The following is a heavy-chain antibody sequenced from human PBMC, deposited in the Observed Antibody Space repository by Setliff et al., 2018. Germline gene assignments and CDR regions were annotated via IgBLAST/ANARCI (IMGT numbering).Heavy chain of an antibody. CDR3: ARAPPPWLQSLGGDY. CDR1: SYSISRGYY. Sequence: KTSETLSLTCDVSSYSISRGYYWGWIRQAPGKGLEFIGSIYHGGNIAYNPSLESRVTISADTSKNQFSLTLTSVTAADTAVYYCARAPPPWLQSLGGDYWGQGTLVTVSS. V-gene: IGHV4-38-2*01. D-gene: IGHD5-12*01. CDR2: IYHGGNI. J-gene: IGHJ4*02.